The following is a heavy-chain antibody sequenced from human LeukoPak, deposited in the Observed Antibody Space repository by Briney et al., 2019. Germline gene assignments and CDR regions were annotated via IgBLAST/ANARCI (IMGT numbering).Heavy chain of an antibody. J-gene: IGHJ4*02. CDR1: GFTFDVYA. CDR3: ASAFGESHFDY. Sequence: QPGRSLRLSCAASGFTFDVYAMHWVRQAPGKGLEWVSGISWNSGSIGYADSVKGRFTISRDNAKNSLYLQMNSLRAEDTALYYCASAFGESHFDYWGQGALVTVSS. V-gene: IGHV3-9*01. D-gene: IGHD3-10*01. CDR2: ISWNSGSI.